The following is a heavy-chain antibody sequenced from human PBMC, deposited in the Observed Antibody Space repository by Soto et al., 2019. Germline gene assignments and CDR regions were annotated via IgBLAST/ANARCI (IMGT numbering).Heavy chain of an antibody. D-gene: IGHD3-10*01. CDR1: GGSFSGYY. CDR3: ARTNPVLLWFGELFPHAFDI. CDR2: INHSGST. J-gene: IGHJ3*02. V-gene: IGHV4-34*01. Sequence: SETLSLTCAVYGGSFSGYYWSWIRQPPGKGLEWIGEINHSGSTNYNPSLKSRVTISVDTSKNQFSLKLSSVTAADTAVYYCARTNPVLLWFGELFPHAFDIWGQGTMVTVSS.